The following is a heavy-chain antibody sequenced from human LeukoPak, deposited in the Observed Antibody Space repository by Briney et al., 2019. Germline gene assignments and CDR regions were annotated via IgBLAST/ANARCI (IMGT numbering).Heavy chain of an antibody. V-gene: IGHV4-31*03. Sequence: SETLSLTCTVSGGSISSGGYYWSWIRQHPGKGLEWIGYIYYSGSTYYNPSLKSRVTISVDTSKNQFSLKLSSVTAVDTAVYYCARDTALVTGDYWGQGTLVTVSS. CDR2: IYYSGST. CDR1: GGSISSGGYY. J-gene: IGHJ4*02. CDR3: ARDTALVTGDY. D-gene: IGHD5-18*01.